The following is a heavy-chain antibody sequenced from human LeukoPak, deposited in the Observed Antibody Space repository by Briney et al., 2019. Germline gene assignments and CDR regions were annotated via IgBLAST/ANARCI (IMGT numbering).Heavy chain of an antibody. D-gene: IGHD6-19*01. CDR1: GFTFRNYW. J-gene: IGHJ4*02. Sequence: GGSLRLSCAASGFTFRNYWMSWVRQAPGKGLEWVANINQDGSEKNYVDSVKGRFTISRDNAKNSLYLQMNSLRAEDTAVYYCARTRSGWYYYFDYWGQGTLVTVSS. CDR2: INQDGSEK. V-gene: IGHV3-7*01. CDR3: ARTRSGWYYYFDY.